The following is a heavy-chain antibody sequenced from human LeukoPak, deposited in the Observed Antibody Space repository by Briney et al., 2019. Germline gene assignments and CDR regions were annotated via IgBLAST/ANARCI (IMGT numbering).Heavy chain of an antibody. CDR3: ARDRVAVADPPLYYYYYMDV. CDR2: IYYSGNT. J-gene: IGHJ6*03. CDR1: GGSISGSGYY. V-gene: IGHV4-39*07. Sequence: PSETLSLTCAVSGGSISGSGYYWAWIRQPPGKGLECIGSIYYSGNTYYNPSLKSRVTISVDTSKNQFSLKLTSVTAADTAVYYCARDRVAVADPPLYYYYYMDVWGKGTTVTVSS. D-gene: IGHD6-19*01.